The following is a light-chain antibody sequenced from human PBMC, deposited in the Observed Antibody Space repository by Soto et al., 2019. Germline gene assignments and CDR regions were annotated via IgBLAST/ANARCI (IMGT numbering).Light chain of an antibody. CDR3: QQYYDWPSLT. CDR1: QSVSSR. J-gene: IGKJ4*01. Sequence: EIVMTQSPGTLSVSPGERATLSCRASQSVSSRLAWYQQKPGQAPSLLIYGASTRAAGIPARFSGRGSGTAFTLTNTSLESEDGAVYYCQQYYDWPSLTFGGGTKVEIK. CDR2: GAS. V-gene: IGKV3-15*01.